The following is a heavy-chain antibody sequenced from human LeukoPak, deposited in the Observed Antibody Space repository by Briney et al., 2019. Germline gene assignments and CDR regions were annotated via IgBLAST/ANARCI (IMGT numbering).Heavy chain of an antibody. Sequence: PSETLSFTCTVSGGSISSSSYYWGWIRQPPGKGLEWIGSIYYSGNTYYNASLKSQVSISIDTPKNQFSLRLTSVTAADTAVYYCARQTGSGLFILPGGQGTLVTVSS. V-gene: IGHV4-39*01. D-gene: IGHD3/OR15-3a*01. CDR2: IYYSGNT. CDR3: ARQTGSGLFILP. CDR1: GGSISSSSYY. J-gene: IGHJ4*02.